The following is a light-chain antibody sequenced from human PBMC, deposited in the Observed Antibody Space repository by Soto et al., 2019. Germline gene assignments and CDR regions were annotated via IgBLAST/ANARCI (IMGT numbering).Light chain of an antibody. J-gene: IGKJ1*01. CDR2: GAS. V-gene: IGKV3-20*01. CDR3: QQYGTTRIT. Sequence: EIVLTQSPGTLSLSPGERATLSCRASQSVSNSYLAWYQQKPGQAPRLLMYGASNRATGIPDRFSGSGSETDFTLTISRLEPEDCAVYYCQQYGTTRITFGQGTKVDIK. CDR1: QSVSNSY.